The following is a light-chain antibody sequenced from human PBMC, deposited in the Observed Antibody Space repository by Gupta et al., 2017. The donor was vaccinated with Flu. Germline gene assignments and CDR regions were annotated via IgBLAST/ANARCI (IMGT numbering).Light chain of an antibody. J-gene: IGKJ4*01. Sequence: SCKSSQSRLERNVKTYLYWYLQEPGQPPRLLIYEVSNRFSGVPERFSGSGSGTDFTLTISRVEAEDVGVYYCVQSQQLPVTVGGGTRVEIK. CDR2: EVS. CDR1: QSRLERNVKTY. V-gene: IGKV2D-29*01. CDR3: VQSQQLPVT.